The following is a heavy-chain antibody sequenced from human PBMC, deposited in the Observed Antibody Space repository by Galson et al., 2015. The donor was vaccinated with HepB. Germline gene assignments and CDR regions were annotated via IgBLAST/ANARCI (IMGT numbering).Heavy chain of an antibody. D-gene: IGHD6-13*01. CDR1: GFTFSSYG. CDR3: AKGQAAAGIYDY. CDR2: ISYDGSNK. J-gene: IGHJ4*02. Sequence: SLRLSCAASGFTFSSYGMHWVRQAPGKGLEWVAVISYDGSNKYYAYSVKGRFTISRDNSKNTLYLQMNSLRAEDTAVYYCAKGQAAAGIYDYWGQGTLATVSS. V-gene: IGHV3-30*18.